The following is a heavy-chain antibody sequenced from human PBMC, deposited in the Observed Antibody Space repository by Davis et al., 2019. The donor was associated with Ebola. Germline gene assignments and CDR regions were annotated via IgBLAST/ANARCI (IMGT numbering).Heavy chain of an antibody. V-gene: IGHV3-30*02. Sequence: PGGSLRLSCAASGFSFSTYGMHWVRQAPGKGLEWVAFIRYDGSNKYYADSVKGRFTISRDNSKNTLYLQMNSLRAEDTAVYYCATHPYCDGDCYLADYWGQGTLVTVSS. CDR3: ATHPYCDGDCYLADY. D-gene: IGHD2-21*01. CDR1: GFSFSTYG. J-gene: IGHJ4*02. CDR2: IRYDGSNK.